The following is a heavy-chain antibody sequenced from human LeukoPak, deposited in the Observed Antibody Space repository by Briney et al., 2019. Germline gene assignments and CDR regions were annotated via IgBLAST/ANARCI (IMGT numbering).Heavy chain of an antibody. CDR2: INPSGGST. CDR3: ARNYYYGSGSYYENYFDY. J-gene: IGHJ4*02. V-gene: IGHV1-46*01. D-gene: IGHD3-10*01. CDR1: GYTFTSYD. Sequence: ASVKVSCKASGYTFTSYDINWVRQAPGQGLEWMGIINPSGGSTSYAQKFQGRVTMTRDTSTSTVYMELSSLRSEDTAVYYCARNYYYGSGSYYENYFDYWGQGTLVTVSS.